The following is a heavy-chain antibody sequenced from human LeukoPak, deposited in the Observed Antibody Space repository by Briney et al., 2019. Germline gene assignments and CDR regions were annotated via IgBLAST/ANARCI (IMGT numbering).Heavy chain of an antibody. Sequence: GGSLRLSCAASGFTFSSYGMHWVRQAPGKGLEWVAVISYDGSNKYCAGSVKGRFTISRDNSKNTLYLQMNSLRAEDTAVYYCAKDSSSGLFYFDYWGQGTLVTVSS. D-gene: IGHD3-22*01. CDR3: AKDSSSGLFYFDY. CDR2: ISYDGSNK. V-gene: IGHV3-30*18. J-gene: IGHJ4*02. CDR1: GFTFSSYG.